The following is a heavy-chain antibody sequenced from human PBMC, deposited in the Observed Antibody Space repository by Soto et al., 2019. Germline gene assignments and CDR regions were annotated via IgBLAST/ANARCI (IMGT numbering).Heavy chain of an antibody. D-gene: IGHD1-26*01. CDR2: IYYSGST. Sequence: PSETLSLTCTFSGFSISRSSYYWGWIRQPPGKGLEWIGSIYYSGSTYYNPSLKSRVTISVDTSKNQFSLKLNSVTAADTAVYFCARRPSGSYGQVDYWGQGTLVTVSS. CDR1: GFSISRSSYY. J-gene: IGHJ4*02. V-gene: IGHV4-39*01. CDR3: ARRPSGSYGQVDY.